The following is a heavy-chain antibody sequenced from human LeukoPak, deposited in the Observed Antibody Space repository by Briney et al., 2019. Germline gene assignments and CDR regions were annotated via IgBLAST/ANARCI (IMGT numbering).Heavy chain of an antibody. CDR2: IYTSGST. V-gene: IGHV4-4*07. J-gene: IGHJ3*02. CDR3: ARRYCSSTSCYGAFDI. D-gene: IGHD2-2*01. CDR1: GGSISSYY. Sequence: PSETLSLTCTVSGGSISSYYWSWIRPPARKGLEWIGRIYTSGSTNYNPSLKSRVTMSVDTSKNQFSLKLSSVTAADTAVYYCARRYCSSTSCYGAFDIWGQGTMVTVSS.